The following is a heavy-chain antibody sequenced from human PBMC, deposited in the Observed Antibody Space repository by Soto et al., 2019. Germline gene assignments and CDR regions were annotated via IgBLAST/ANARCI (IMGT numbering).Heavy chain of an antibody. J-gene: IGHJ5*02. CDR1: GGSISSGGYS. CDR3: ARVPSP. Sequence: QLQLQESGSGLVKPSQTLSLTCAVSGGSISSGGYSWSWIRQPPGKALEWIGYIYHSGSTYYNPSPXSXXTISVDRSKNQFSRKLSSVTAAATAVYYCARVPSPWGQGTLVTVSS. CDR2: IYHSGST. V-gene: IGHV4-30-2*01.